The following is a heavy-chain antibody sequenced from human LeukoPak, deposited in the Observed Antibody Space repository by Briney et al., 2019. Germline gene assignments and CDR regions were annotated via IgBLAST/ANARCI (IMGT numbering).Heavy chain of an antibody. D-gene: IGHD4-17*01. J-gene: IGHJ5*02. CDR3: ARHVSPSQPATVTSRFDP. CDR2: IYPGDSDT. Sequence: HGESLKISCKGSGYSFTSYWIGWVRQLPGKGLEWMGIIYPGDSDTRYSPSFQGQVTISADKSISTAYLQWSSLKASDTAIYYCARHVSPSQPATVTSRFDPWGQGTLVTVSS. V-gene: IGHV5-51*01. CDR1: GYSFTSYW.